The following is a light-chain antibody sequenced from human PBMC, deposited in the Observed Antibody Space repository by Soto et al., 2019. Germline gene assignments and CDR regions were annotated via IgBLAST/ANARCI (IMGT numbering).Light chain of an antibody. CDR2: AAS. V-gene: IGKV1-39*01. CDR3: QQSYSPPWT. Sequence: TQSPSSLSASVGNRVTITCRASQGISSSLAWYQLKPEKAPKLLIYAASTLQSGVPSRFSGSGSGTDFTLTISSLQPEDFATYFCQQSYSPPWTFGEGTKVDIK. J-gene: IGKJ1*01. CDR1: QGISSS.